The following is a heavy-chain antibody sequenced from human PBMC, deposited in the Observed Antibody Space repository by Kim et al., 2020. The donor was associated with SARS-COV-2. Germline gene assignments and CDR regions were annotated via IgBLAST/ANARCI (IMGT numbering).Heavy chain of an antibody. V-gene: IGHV3-48*02. CDR1: GFTFSSYS. CDR2: ISGSSSSI. Sequence: GGSLRLSCAASGFTFSSYSMNWVRQAPGKGLEWVSYISGSSSSIYYADSVKGRFTASRDNAKNSLYLQMNSLRDEDAAVYYCARVGTSGYYYSHYWGQGTLVTVSS. CDR3: ARVGTSGYYYSHY. D-gene: IGHD3-22*01. J-gene: IGHJ4*02.